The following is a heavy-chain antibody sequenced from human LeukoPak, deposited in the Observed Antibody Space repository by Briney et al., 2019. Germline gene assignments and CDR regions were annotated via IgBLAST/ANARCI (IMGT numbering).Heavy chain of an antibody. D-gene: IGHD1-7*01. CDR3: ARDRETGTTFETLYY. V-gene: IGHV3-30-3*01. CDR2: ISYDGSNK. CDR1: GFTFSSYA. J-gene: IGHJ4*02. Sequence: PGGSLRLSCAASGFTFSSYAMHWVRQAPGEGLEWVAVISYDGSNKYYADSVKGRFTISRDNSKNTLYLQMNSLRAEDTAVYYCARDRETGTTFETLYYWGQGTLVTVSS.